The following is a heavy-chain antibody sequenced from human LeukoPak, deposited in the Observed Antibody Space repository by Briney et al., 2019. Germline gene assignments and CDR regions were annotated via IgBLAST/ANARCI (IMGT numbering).Heavy chain of an antibody. CDR1: GLTFSNSW. CDR2: INNEGTTI. J-gene: IGHJ4*02. V-gene: IGHV3-74*01. D-gene: IGHD5-24*01. CDR3: AKATLATTYFDS. Sequence: PGGSLRLSCEASGLTFSNSWMHWVRQAPGKGLVWVSRINNEGTTISYADSVKGRFTVSRDNSKNTLYLQVNSLRAEDTAVYYCAKATLATTYFDSWGQGTLVTVSS.